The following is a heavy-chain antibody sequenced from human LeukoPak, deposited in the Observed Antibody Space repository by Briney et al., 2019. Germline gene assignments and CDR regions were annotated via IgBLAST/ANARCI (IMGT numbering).Heavy chain of an antibody. CDR1: GGSISSYY. CDR2: IYTSGST. D-gene: IGHD3-22*01. V-gene: IGHV4-4*07. Sequence: SETLSLTCTVSGGSISSYYWSWIRQPAGKGLEWIGRIYTSGSTNYDPSLKSRVTMSVDTSKNQFSLKLSSVTAADTAVYYCARVRPYYESLGLDAFDIWGQGTMVTVSS. CDR3: ARVRPYYESLGLDAFDI. J-gene: IGHJ3*02.